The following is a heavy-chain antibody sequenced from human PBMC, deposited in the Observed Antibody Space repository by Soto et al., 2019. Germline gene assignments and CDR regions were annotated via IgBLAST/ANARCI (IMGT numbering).Heavy chain of an antibody. CDR3: ARYASSLDAFDI. CDR2: ISYDGSNK. Sequence: GGSLRLSCAASGFTFSSYAMHWVRQAPGKGLEWVAVISYDGSNKYYADSVKGRSTISRDNSKNTLYLQMNSLRAEDTAVYYCARYASSLDAFDIWGQGTMVTVSS. V-gene: IGHV3-30-3*01. J-gene: IGHJ3*02. CDR1: GFTFSSYA.